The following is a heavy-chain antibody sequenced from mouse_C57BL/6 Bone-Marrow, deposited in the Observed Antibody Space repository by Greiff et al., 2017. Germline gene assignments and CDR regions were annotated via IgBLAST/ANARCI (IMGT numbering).Heavy chain of an antibody. V-gene: IGHV5-4*01. CDR2: ISDGGSYT. Sequence: LQESGGGLVKPGGSLKLSCAASGFTFSSYAMSWVRQTPEKRLEWVATISDGGSYTYYPDNVKGRFTISRDNAKNNLYLQMSHLKSEDTAMYYCAREVTYDVWGTGTTVTVSS. J-gene: IGHJ1*03. D-gene: IGHD2-12*01. CDR3: AREVTYDV. CDR1: GFTFSSYA.